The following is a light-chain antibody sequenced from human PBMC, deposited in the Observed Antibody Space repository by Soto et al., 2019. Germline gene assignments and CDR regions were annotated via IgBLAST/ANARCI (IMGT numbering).Light chain of an antibody. CDR1: QSVGRN. J-gene: IGKJ4*01. V-gene: IGKV3-15*01. CDR3: QQYNYWPPLT. Sequence: EIVMTQSPATLSVSPGERATLSCRASQSVGRNLAWYQQKPGQAPRLLISGASTRATDIPARISGSGSGTEFTLTISSLQSEDFAVYFCQQYNYWPPLTFGGGTKVEIK. CDR2: GAS.